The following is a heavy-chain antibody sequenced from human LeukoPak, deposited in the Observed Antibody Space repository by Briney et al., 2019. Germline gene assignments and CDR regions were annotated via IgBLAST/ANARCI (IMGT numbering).Heavy chain of an antibody. CDR2: INWNGGNT. J-gene: IGHJ4*02. V-gene: IGHV3-20*04. Sequence: GGSLRLSCAASGFTFDDYGMNWVRQAPGKGLEWVSAINWNGGNTDYADSVKGRFTISRDSSKNTLYLQMNSLRADDTAVYYCVGQTHKDYWGQGTLVTVSS. CDR1: GFTFDDYG. CDR3: VGQTHKDY.